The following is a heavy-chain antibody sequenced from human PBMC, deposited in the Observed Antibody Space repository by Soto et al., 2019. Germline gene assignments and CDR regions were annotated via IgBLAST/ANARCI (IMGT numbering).Heavy chain of an antibody. CDR1: GFTFSSYA. CDR2: ISYDGSNK. J-gene: IGHJ5*02. V-gene: IGHV3-30-3*01. CDR3: ARDYYNDYGDYVGWFDP. D-gene: IGHD4-17*01. Sequence: QVQLVESGGGVVQPGRSLRLSCAASGFTFSSYAMHWVRQAPGKGLEWVAVISYDGSNKYYADSVKGRFTISRDNSKNMLYLQMNSLRAEDTAVYYCARDYYNDYGDYVGWFDPWGQGTLVTVSS.